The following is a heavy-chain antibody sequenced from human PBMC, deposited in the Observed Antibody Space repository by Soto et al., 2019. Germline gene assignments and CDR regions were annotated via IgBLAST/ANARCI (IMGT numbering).Heavy chain of an antibody. CDR1: GYTFTSYC. J-gene: IGHJ4*02. Sequence: QVQLVQSGAEVKKPGASVKVSCKASGYTFTSYCIIWVRQAPGQGLEWMGWIRPYNGNTHYAQKHQGRVTMTTATSTSTAYMEVKSLRTADTAVYYCARGSIAVAENTFDYWGQGTLVTFSS. CDR3: ARGSIAVAENTFDY. CDR2: IRPYNGNT. D-gene: IGHD6-19*01. V-gene: IGHV1-18*04.